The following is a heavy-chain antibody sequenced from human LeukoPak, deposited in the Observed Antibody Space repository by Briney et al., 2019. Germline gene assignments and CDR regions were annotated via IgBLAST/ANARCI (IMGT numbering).Heavy chain of an antibody. D-gene: IGHD2-21*02. CDR3: AGTTCGGDCYSEY. Sequence: GGSLRLTCAASGFTVSSNYMSWVRQAPGKGLEWVSVIYSGGRTYYADSVKGRFTISRDNSKNTLYLQMNSLRAEDTAVYYCAGTTCGGDCYSEYWGQGTQVTVSS. J-gene: IGHJ4*02. CDR1: GFTVSSNY. CDR2: IYSGGRT. V-gene: IGHV3-53*01.